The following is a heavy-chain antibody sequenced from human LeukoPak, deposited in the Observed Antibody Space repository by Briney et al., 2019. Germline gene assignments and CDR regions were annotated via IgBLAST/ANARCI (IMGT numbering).Heavy chain of an antibody. CDR1: GGTFSSYA. CDR3: ARDAVAGNYYGMDV. Sequence: SVTVSCKASGGTFSSYAISWVRQAPGQGLEWMGGIIPIFGTANYAQKFQGRVTITADESTSTAYMELSSLRSEDTAVYYCARDAVAGNYYGMDVWGQGTTVTVSS. CDR2: IIPIFGTA. D-gene: IGHD6-19*01. V-gene: IGHV1-69*13. J-gene: IGHJ6*02.